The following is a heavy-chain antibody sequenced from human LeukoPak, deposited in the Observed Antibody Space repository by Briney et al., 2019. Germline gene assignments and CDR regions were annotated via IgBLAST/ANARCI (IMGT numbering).Heavy chain of an antibody. CDR1: GFIFRSYP. V-gene: IGHV3-64*01. CDR2: ISGNGGST. CDR3: ARGVTYYYDSSGYYNLPAEYFQH. J-gene: IGHJ1*01. D-gene: IGHD3-22*01. Sequence: PGGSLRLSCAASGFIFRSYPMHWVRQAPGRGLEYVSAISGNGGSTYYANSVKGRFTISRDNSKNTLYLQMGSLRAEDMAVYYCARGVTYYYDSSGYYNLPAEYFQHWGQGTLVTVSS.